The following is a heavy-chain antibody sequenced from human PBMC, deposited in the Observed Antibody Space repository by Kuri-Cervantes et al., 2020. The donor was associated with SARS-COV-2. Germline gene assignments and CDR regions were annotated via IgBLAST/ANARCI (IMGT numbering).Heavy chain of an antibody. CDR1: GFTFSSYA. Sequence: GESLKISCAASGFTFSSYAMHWVRQAPGKGLEWVAVISYDASNKYYADSVKGRFTISRDNSKNTLYLQMNSLRAEDTAVYYCARDLRCSSTSCYADYYYYGMDVWGQGTTVTVSS. V-gene: IGHV3-30*01. J-gene: IGHJ6*02. CDR3: ARDLRCSSTSCYADYYYYGMDV. D-gene: IGHD2-2*01. CDR2: ISYDASNK.